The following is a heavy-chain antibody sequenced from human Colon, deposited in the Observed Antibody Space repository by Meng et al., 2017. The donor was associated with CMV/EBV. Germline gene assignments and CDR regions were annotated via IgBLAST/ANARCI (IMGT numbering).Heavy chain of an antibody. CDR3: ARADSDSSGYYGPDF. V-gene: IGHV3-23*01. D-gene: IGHD3-22*01. CDR1: GFTFTRYA. CDR2: ISDSGGRT. J-gene: IGHJ3*01. Sequence: GGSLRLSCAASGFTFTRYAMSWVRQAPGKGLEWVSGISDSGGRTYYADSVKGRFTISRDNSKNTLYLQMNSLRAEDTAVYFCARADSDSSGYYGPDFWGQGTMVTVSS.